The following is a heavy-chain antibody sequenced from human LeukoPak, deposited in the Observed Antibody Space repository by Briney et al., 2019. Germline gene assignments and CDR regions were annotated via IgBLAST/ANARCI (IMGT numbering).Heavy chain of an antibody. V-gene: IGHV1-2*02. CDR1: GYTFTRYF. CDR2: INPNSGGT. CDR3: ARDTRRHGVALSGY. J-gene: IGHJ4*02. D-gene: IGHD3-3*01. Sequence: ASVKVSCKASGYTFTRYFMHWVRQAPGQGLEWMGWINPNSGGTNYAQKFQGRVTMTRDTSISTAYMELSRLRSDDTAVYYCARDTRRHGVALSGYWGQGTLVTVSS.